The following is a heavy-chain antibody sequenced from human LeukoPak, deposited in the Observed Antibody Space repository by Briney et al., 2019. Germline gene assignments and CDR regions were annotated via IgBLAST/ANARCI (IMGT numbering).Heavy chain of an antibody. V-gene: IGHV3-30*07. CDR3: ARDRGGGYSSSWYPFFDY. Sequence: DSVKGRFTISRDNSKNTLYLQMNSLRAEDTAVYYCARDRGGGYSSSWYPFFDYWGQGTLVTVSS. D-gene: IGHD6-13*01. J-gene: IGHJ4*02.